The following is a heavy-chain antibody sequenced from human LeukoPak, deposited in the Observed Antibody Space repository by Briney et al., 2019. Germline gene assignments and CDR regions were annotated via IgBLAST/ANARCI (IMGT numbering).Heavy chain of an antibody. Sequence: PGGSLRLSSAASGFTFSSYWMHWVRQAPGEGVVWVSRINSDGSSTSYADSVKGRFTISRDNAKNTLYLQMNSLRAEDTAVYYCARALVTSRNSYGMDVWGQGTTVTVSS. V-gene: IGHV3-74*01. J-gene: IGHJ6*02. CDR3: ARALVTSRNSYGMDV. CDR1: GFTFSSYW. D-gene: IGHD1-26*01. CDR2: INSDGSST.